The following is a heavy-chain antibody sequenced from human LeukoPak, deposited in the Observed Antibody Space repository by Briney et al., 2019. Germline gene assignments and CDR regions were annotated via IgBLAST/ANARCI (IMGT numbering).Heavy chain of an antibody. Sequence: GGSLRLSCAASGFMFSSYWMSWVRQAPGKGLEWVANIKQDRSEKYYVDSVKGRFTVSRDNAKNSLYLQMSSLRAEDTAVYYCARAPTIVGYTSRELGHWYFDLWGRGTLVTVSS. CDR3: ARAPTIVGYTSRELGHWYFDL. J-gene: IGHJ2*01. D-gene: IGHD6-13*01. CDR1: GFMFSSYW. V-gene: IGHV3-7*01. CDR2: IKQDRSEK.